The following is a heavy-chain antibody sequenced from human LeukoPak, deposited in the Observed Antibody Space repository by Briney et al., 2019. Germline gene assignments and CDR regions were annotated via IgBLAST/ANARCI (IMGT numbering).Heavy chain of an antibody. V-gene: IGHV1-2*02. CDR1: GYTFTGYY. Sequence: ASVKVSCKXSGYTFTGYYMHWVRQAPGQGLEWMGWINPNSGGTNYAQKFQGRVTMTRDTSISTAYMELSRLRSDDTAVYYCARGLTIFGVVITLLFDYWGQGTLVTVSS. D-gene: IGHD3-3*01. J-gene: IGHJ4*02. CDR2: INPNSGGT. CDR3: ARGLTIFGVVITLLFDY.